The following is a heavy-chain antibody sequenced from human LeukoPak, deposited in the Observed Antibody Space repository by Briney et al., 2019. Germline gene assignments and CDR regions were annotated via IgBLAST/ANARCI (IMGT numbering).Heavy chain of an antibody. V-gene: IGHV3-30*18. CDR3: ANVGWGSDFWSGYSAFDI. J-gene: IGHJ3*02. D-gene: IGHD3-3*01. Sequence: PGGSLRLSYAASGFTFSSYGMHWVRQAPGKGLEWVAVISYDGSNKYYADSVKGRFTISRDNSKNTLYLQMNSLRAEDTAVYYCANVGWGSDFWSGYSAFDIWGQGTMVTVSS. CDR2: ISYDGSNK. CDR1: GFTFSSYG.